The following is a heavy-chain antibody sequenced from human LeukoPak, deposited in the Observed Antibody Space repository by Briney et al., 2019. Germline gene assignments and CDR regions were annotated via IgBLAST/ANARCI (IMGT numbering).Heavy chain of an antibody. CDR1: GYTFTDYY. V-gene: IGHV1-69-2*01. D-gene: IGHD3/OR15-3a*01. CDR3: ARENGFWYRAFDI. CDR2: VDPEDGET. J-gene: IGHJ3*02. Sequence: ASVKISCKVSGYTFTDYYMHWVQQAPGKGLEWMGLVDPEDGETIYAEKFQGRVTITADTSTDTAYMELSSLRSEDTAVHYCARENGFWYRAFDIWGQGTMVTVSS.